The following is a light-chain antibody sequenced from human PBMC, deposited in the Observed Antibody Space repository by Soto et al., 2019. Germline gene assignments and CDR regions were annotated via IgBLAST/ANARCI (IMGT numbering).Light chain of an antibody. Sequence: EIVLTQSPGTLSLSPGERATLSRRASQSVSSSYLAWCQKKPGQAPRLLSYGASSRATGIPDRFSGSGSGTDFTLTISRLEPEDFAVYYCQQYGSSPPITFGQGTRLEIK. CDR2: GAS. CDR1: QSVSSSY. J-gene: IGKJ5*01. V-gene: IGKV3-20*01. CDR3: QQYGSSPPIT.